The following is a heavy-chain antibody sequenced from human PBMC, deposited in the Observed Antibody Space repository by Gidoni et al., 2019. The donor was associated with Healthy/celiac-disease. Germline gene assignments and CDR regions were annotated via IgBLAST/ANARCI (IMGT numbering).Heavy chain of an antibody. V-gene: IGHV3-23*01. CDR2: ISGSGGST. D-gene: IGHD3-10*01. CDR3: AGRLAWFGELLPHDY. CDR1: GFTFSSYA. Sequence: EVQLLESGGGLVQPGGSLRLSCAASGFTFSSYAMSWVRQAPGKGLEWVSAISGSGGSTYYADSVKGRFTISRDNSKNTLYLQMNSLRAEDTAVYYCAGRLAWFGELLPHDYWGQGTLVTVSS. J-gene: IGHJ4*02.